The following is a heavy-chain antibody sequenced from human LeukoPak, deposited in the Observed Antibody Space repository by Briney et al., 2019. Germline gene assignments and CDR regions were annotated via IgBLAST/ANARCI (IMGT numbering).Heavy chain of an antibody. J-gene: IGHJ5*02. V-gene: IGHV1-46*01. Sequence: ASVKVSCKASGYTFTSYYMHWVRQAPGQGLEWMGIINPSGGSTSYAQKFQGRVTMTRDTSTSTVYMELSRLRSDDTAVYYCARDLRGPYYYDSSGYYHNWFDPWGQGTLVTVSS. CDR2: INPSGGST. D-gene: IGHD3-22*01. CDR1: GYTFTSYY. CDR3: ARDLRGPYYYDSSGYYHNWFDP.